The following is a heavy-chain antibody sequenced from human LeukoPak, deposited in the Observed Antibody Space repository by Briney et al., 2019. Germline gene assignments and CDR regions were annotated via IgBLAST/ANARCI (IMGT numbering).Heavy chain of an antibody. D-gene: IGHD3-3*01. CDR2: IYYSGST. V-gene: IGHV4-59*01. Sequence: SETLPLTCTASGGSISSYYWSWIRQPPGKGLEWIGYIYYSGSTNYNPSLKSRVTISVDTSKNQFSLKLSSVTAADTAVYYCARTCITIFGEYYYYYMDVWGKGTTVTVSS. J-gene: IGHJ6*03. CDR1: GGSISSYY. CDR3: ARTCITIFGEYYYYYMDV.